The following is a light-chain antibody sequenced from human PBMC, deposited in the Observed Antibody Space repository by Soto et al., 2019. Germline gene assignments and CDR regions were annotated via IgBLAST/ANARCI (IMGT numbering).Light chain of an antibody. CDR1: SSDVGGYDH. J-gene: IGLJ3*02. Sequence: QPVLTQPDSVSGSPGQSITISCTGTSSDVGGYDHVSWYQQHPGKAPKLIIYDVTVRPSGISRRFSGSKSDNTASLAVSGLQPEDEADYYCSSYTNKDTLLFGGGTKLTVL. V-gene: IGLV2-14*03. CDR3: SSYTNKDTLL. CDR2: DVT.